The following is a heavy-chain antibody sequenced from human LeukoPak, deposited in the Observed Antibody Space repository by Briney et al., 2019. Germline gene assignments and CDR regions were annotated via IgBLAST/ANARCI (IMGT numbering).Heavy chain of an antibody. V-gene: IGHV1-69*13. CDR3: ARPAGGGYSYGRFDY. J-gene: IGHJ4*02. CDR2: IIPIFGTA. Sequence: SVKVSCKASGGTFSSYAISWVRQAPGQGLEWMGGIIPIFGTANYAQKFQGRVTITADESTSTAYMELSSLRSEDAAVYYCARPAGGGYSYGRFDYWGQGTLVTVSS. D-gene: IGHD5-18*01. CDR1: GGTFSSYA.